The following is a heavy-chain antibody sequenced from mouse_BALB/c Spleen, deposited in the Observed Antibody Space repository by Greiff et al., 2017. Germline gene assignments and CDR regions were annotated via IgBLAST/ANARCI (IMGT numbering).Heavy chain of an antibody. CDR3: ARAYGNYGWYFDV. D-gene: IGHD2-1*01. CDR1: GFSLTSYG. J-gene: IGHJ1*01. Sequence: VHLVESGPGLVQPSQSLSITCTVSGFSLTSYGVHWVRQSPGKGLEWLGVIWSGGSTDYNAAFISRLSISKDNSKSQVFFKMNSLQANDTAIYYCARAYGNYGWYFDVWGAGTTVTVSS. V-gene: IGHV2-2*02. CDR2: IWSGGST.